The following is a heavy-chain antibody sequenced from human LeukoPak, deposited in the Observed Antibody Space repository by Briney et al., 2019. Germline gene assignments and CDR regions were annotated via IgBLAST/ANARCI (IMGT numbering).Heavy chain of an antibody. J-gene: IGHJ3*02. Sequence: GGSLRLSCAASGFTFSSYAMSWVRQAPGKGLEWVSVISGSCGSTYYADSVKGRFTISRDNSKNTLYLQMNSLRAEDTAVYYCAKDYYYDSSGYPGGAFDIWGQGTMVTVSS. V-gene: IGHV3-23*01. CDR1: GFTFSSYA. CDR2: ISGSCGST. D-gene: IGHD3-22*01. CDR3: AKDYYYDSSGYPGGAFDI.